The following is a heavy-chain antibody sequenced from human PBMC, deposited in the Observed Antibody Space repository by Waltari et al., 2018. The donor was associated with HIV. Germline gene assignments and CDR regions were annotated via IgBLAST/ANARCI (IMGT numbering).Heavy chain of an antibody. Sequence: PPGKGLEWVGRIKSKTDGGTTDYAAPVKGRFTISRDDSKNTLYLQMNSLKTEDTAVYYCTTRITGTTNYFDYWGQGTLVTVSS. J-gene: IGHJ4*02. CDR2: IKSKTDGGTT. V-gene: IGHV3-15*01. D-gene: IGHD1-7*01. CDR3: TTRITGTTNYFDY.